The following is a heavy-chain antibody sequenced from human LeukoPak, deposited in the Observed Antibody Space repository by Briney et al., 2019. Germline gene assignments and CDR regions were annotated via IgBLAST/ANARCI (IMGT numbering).Heavy chain of an antibody. CDR3: ARDPPGGAAYCWYGMDV. Sequence: KSPESLSPTCTLAGGSITSYCCSSIRLPAGKWLGWIGRIYTSGSTNYNPSLKSRVTMSVDTSKNQFSLKLSSVTAADTAVYYCARDPPGGAAYCWYGMDVWGQGTTVTVSS. CDR2: IYTSGST. V-gene: IGHV4-4*07. D-gene: IGHD6-13*01. J-gene: IGHJ6*02. CDR1: GGSITSYC.